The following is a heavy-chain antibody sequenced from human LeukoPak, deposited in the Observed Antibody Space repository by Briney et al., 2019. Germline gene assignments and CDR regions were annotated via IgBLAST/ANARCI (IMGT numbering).Heavy chain of an antibody. CDR3: ASISYGYYFDY. CDR1: GFTVSSNY. Sequence: GGSLRLSCVASGFTVSSNYMSWVRQAPGKGLEWVSVIYSGGSTYYADSVKGRFTISRDNSKNTLYLQMNSLRAEDTAVYYCASISYGYYFDYWGQGTLVTVSS. V-gene: IGHV3-53*01. J-gene: IGHJ4*02. CDR2: IYSGGST. D-gene: IGHD5-18*01.